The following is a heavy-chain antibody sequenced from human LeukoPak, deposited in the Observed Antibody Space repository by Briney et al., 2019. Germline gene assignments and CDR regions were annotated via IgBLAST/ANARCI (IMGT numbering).Heavy chain of an antibody. Sequence: PGGSLRLXCAASGFTFDDYGMSWVRQAPGKGLEWVSGINWNGGSTGYADSVKGRFTISRDNAKNSLYLQMNSLRAEDTALYYCARGWAPNWNYVVWYWGQGTLVTVSS. D-gene: IGHD1-7*01. CDR2: INWNGGST. V-gene: IGHV3-20*04. CDR1: GFTFDDYG. J-gene: IGHJ4*02. CDR3: ARGWAPNWNYVVWY.